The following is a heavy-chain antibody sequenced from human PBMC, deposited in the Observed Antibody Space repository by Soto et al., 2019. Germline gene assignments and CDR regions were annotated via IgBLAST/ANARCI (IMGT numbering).Heavy chain of an antibody. D-gene: IGHD5-12*01. CDR1: GFTFRRYA. Sequence: GGSLRLSCAASGFTFRRYAMHWVRQAPGKWLEGVALISYDGTNKLYPDSVKGRFTISRDPSKNTLYLQMNSLRAEDTAVHHCARDAIVAPGSYGMDVWAQGTTVIVSS. CDR2: ISYDGTNK. V-gene: IGHV3-30-3*01. CDR3: ARDAIVAPGSYGMDV. J-gene: IGHJ6*02.